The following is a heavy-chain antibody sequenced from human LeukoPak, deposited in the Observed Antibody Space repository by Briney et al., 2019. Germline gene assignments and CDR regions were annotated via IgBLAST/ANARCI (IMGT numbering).Heavy chain of an antibody. J-gene: IGHJ5*02. D-gene: IGHD2-2*01. CDR2: ISAYNGNT. V-gene: IGHV1-18*01. Sequence: ASVKVSCKASGYTFTSYGISWVRQAPGQGLEWMGWISAYNGNTNYAQKLQGRVTMTTDTSTSTAYMELRSLRSDDTAVYYCARVLGVVVPAAGWFDPWGQGTLVTVPS. CDR3: ARVLGVVVPAAGWFDP. CDR1: GYTFTSYG.